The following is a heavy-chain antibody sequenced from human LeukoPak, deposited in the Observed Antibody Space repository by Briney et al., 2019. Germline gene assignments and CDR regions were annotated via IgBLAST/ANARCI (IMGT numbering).Heavy chain of an antibody. CDR1: GYTFTGYY. J-gene: IGHJ4*02. Sequence: ASVKVSCKASGYTFTGYYMHWVRQAPGQGLEWMGWINPNSGGTNYAQKFQGWVTMTRDTSISTAYMGLSRLRSDDTAVYYCARDFLRGSGSYYFDYWGQGTLVTVSS. CDR3: ARDFLRGSGSYYFDY. V-gene: IGHV1-2*04. D-gene: IGHD3-10*01. CDR2: INPNSGGT.